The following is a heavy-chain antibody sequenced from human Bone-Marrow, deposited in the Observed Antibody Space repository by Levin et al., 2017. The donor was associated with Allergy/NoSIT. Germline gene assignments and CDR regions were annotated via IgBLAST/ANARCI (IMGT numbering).Heavy chain of an antibody. V-gene: IGHV3-53*01. CDR3: ARALFGVTTEDEGYGMDV. CDR2: IYSGGST. J-gene: IGHJ6*02. CDR1: GFTVSSNY. Sequence: PGGSLRLSCAASGFTVSSNYMSWVRQAPGKGLEWVSVIYSGGSTYYADSVKGRFTISRDNSKNTLYLQMNSLRAEDTAVYYCARALFGVTTEDEGYGMDVWGQGTTVTVSS. D-gene: IGHD4-17*01.